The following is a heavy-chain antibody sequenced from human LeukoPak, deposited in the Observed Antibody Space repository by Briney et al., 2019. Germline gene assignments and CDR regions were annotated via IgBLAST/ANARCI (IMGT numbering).Heavy chain of an antibody. J-gene: IGHJ3*02. CDR3: ARERLDAFEI. D-gene: IGHD6-25*01. CDR2: IIPIFGTA. Sequence: ASVKFSCKASGGTFSSYVISWVRQAPGQGLEWMGGIIPIFGTANYAQKFQGRVTIIADESTSTVYMELSSLRSEDTAVYYCARERLDAFEIWGQGTTVTVSS. CDR1: GGTFSSYV. V-gene: IGHV1-69*01.